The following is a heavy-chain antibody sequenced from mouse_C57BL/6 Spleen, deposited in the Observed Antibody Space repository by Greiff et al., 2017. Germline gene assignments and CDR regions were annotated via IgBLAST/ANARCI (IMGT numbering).Heavy chain of an antibody. CDR1: GYTFTSYW. J-gene: IGHJ4*01. CDR2: IDPSDSET. V-gene: IGHV1-52*01. D-gene: IGHD1-1*01. CDR3: DSSTDLHYAMDY. Sequence: QVQLQQPGAELVRPGSSVKLSCKASGYTFTSYWMHWVKQRPIQGLEWIGHIDPSDSETQYNQKFKDKATLTVDKSSSTAYMQLSSLTSADSAVYCCDSSTDLHYAMDYWGQGTSVTVSS.